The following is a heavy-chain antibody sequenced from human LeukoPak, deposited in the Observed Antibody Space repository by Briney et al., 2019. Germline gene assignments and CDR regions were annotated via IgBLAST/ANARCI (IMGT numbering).Heavy chain of an antibody. CDR1: GGSISSYY. CDR2: ISYSGST. J-gene: IGHJ4*02. CDR3: ARGYCSGGTCYRTFFDQ. V-gene: IGHV4-59*01. D-gene: IGHD2-15*01. Sequence: SETLSLTCTVSGGSISSYYWSWIRQPPGKGLEWIGYISYSGSTNYNSTLRSRVTMSVDTSKNQLSLKLSSVTAADTAVYYCARGYCSGGTCYRTFFDQWGQGTLVTVSS.